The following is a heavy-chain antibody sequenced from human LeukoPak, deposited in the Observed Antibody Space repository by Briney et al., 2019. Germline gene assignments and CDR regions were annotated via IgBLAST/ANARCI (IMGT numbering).Heavy chain of an antibody. CDR2: IYCSGST. D-gene: IGHD5-12*01. CDR1: GGSISSYY. J-gene: IGHJ6*04. CDR3: ARVDIVAAGPNYYYGMDV. Sequence: SETLSLTCTVSGGSISSYYWSWIRQPPGKGLEWIGYIYCSGSTNYNPSLKSRVTISVDTSKNQFSLKLSSVTAADTAVYYCARVDIVAAGPNYYYGMDVWGKGTTVTVSS. V-gene: IGHV4-59*01.